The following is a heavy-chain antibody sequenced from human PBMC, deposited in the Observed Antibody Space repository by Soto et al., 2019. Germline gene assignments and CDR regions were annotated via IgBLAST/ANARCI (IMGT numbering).Heavy chain of an antibody. D-gene: IGHD5-18*01. J-gene: IGHJ5*02. CDR2: ISYDGSNK. CDR3: ARDVDTAMAP. V-gene: IGHV3-30-3*01. CDR1: GCTFSSYA. Sequence: GGSLRLSCAASGCTFSSYAMHWVRQAPGRGLEWVAVISYDGSNKYYADSVKGRFTISRDNSKNTLYLQMNSLRAEDTAVYYCARDVDTAMAPWGQGTLVTVSS.